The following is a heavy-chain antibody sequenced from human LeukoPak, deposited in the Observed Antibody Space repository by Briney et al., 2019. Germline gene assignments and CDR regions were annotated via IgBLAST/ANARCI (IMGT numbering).Heavy chain of an antibody. D-gene: IGHD3-22*01. CDR2: IYTSGST. CDR3: ARDRYYYDSSGYYWLFDY. CDR1: GGSISSYY. Sequence: SETLSLTCTVSGGSISSYYWSWVRQPAGKGLEWIGRIYTSGSTNYNPSLKSRVTMSVDTSKNQFSLKLSSVTAADTAVYYCARDRYYYDSSGYYWLFDYWGQGTLVIVSS. V-gene: IGHV4-4*07. J-gene: IGHJ4*02.